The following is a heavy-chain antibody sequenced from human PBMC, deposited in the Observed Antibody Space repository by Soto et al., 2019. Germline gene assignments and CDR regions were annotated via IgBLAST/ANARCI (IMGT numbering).Heavy chain of an antibody. CDR2: IGSAHDP. V-gene: IGHV3-13*05. CDR1: GFTFSTYD. J-gene: IGHJ6*02. Sequence: PGGSLRLSCAASGFTFSTYDMHWVRQVPGKGLEWVSAIGSAHDPYYLGSVKGRFSISRENAKNSLYLQMNRLTTGDTAVYYCAKTYIVRLPGADENFYALDVWGQGTTVTVAS. CDR3: AKTYIVRLPGADENFYALDV. D-gene: IGHD3-10*01.